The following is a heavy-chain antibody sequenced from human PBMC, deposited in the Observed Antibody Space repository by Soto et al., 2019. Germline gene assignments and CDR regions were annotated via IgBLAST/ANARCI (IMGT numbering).Heavy chain of an antibody. CDR3: ARTYYYGSGSSRPFYFDY. V-gene: IGHV3-53*01. CDR1: GFTVSSNY. Sequence: PGGSLRLSCAASGFTVSSNYMSWVRQAPGKGLEWVSVIYSGGSTYYADYVKGRFTISRDNSKNTVSLHMNSLRAEDTALYYCARTYYYGSGSSRPFYFDYWGQGTLVTVSS. D-gene: IGHD3-10*01. J-gene: IGHJ4*02. CDR2: IYSGGST.